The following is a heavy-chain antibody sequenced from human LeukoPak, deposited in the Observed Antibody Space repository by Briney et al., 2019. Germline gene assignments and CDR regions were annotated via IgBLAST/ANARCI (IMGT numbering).Heavy chain of an antibody. V-gene: IGHV4-59*01. J-gene: IGHJ4*02. CDR3: ARVTGYMIEDYFDC. D-gene: IGHD3-9*01. CDR2: IYYSGST. Sequence: GSLRLSCAASGFTFSDYNMRWIRQAPGKGLEWVGYIYYSGSTNYNPSLKSRVTISVDTSKNQFSLKLRSVTAADTAVYYCARVTGYMIEDYFDCWGQGILVTVSS. CDR1: GFTFSDYN.